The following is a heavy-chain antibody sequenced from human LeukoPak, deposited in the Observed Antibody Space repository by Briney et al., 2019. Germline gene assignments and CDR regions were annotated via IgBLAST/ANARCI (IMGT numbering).Heavy chain of an antibody. CDR3: ARGPGGDDFWSGSFDY. D-gene: IGHD3-3*01. CDR2: ISAYNGNT. V-gene: IGHV1-18*01. CDR1: GHTFTSYG. Sequence: ASVKVSCKASGHTFTSYGICWVRQAPGQGLEWMGWISAYNGNTNCAQKLQGRVTMTTDTSTSTAYMELRSLRSDDTAVYYCARGPGGDDFWSGSFDYWGQGTLVTVSS. J-gene: IGHJ4*02.